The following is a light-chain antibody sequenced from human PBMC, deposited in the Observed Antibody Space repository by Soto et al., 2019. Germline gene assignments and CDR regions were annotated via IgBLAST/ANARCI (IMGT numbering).Light chain of an antibody. V-gene: IGKV3-11*01. CDR1: QSVSRY. J-gene: IGKJ4*01. CDR3: LQRSDWPLT. Sequence: EIVLTQSPATLCLYPGERATLSCRASQSVSRYLAWYQQKPGQAPRLLIYDASNRATGIPARFSGSGSGTDFTLTISSLEPEDFSVYYCLQRSDWPLTFGGGTKVEIK. CDR2: DAS.